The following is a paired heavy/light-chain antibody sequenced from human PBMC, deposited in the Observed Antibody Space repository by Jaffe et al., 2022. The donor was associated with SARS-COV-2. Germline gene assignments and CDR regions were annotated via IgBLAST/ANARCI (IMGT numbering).Heavy chain of an antibody. Sequence: QVQLQESGPGLIKPSQTLSLTCTVSGGSIRSSGYLWNWIRQPAGKGLEWIGRMFISGSINYNPALKSRVTMSVDTSKNQLSLKLNSVTAADTAVYYCASEPITARIPYFDSWGQGTLVTVSS. D-gene: IGHD6-6*01. CDR1: GGSIRSSGYL. J-gene: IGHJ4*02. CDR3: ASEPITARIPYFDS. V-gene: IGHV4-61*02. CDR2: MFISGSI.
Light chain of an antibody. CDR1: KLGDKY. CDR3: QAWDSNSVV. CDR2: EDF. Sequence: SYELTQPPSVSVSPGQTASITCSGDKLGDKYACWYQQKPGQSPVLVIYEDFKRPSGIPERFSGSNSGNTATLTISGTQAMDEADYYCQAWDSNSVVFGGGTKLTVL. J-gene: IGLJ2*01. V-gene: IGLV3-1*01.